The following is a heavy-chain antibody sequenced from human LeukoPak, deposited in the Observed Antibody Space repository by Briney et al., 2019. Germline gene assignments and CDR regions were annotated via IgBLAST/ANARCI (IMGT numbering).Heavy chain of an antibody. V-gene: IGHV4-59*01. J-gene: IGHJ3*02. Sequence: SETLSLTCTVSGGSISSYYWSWLRQPPGKRPEWIGYIYYSGSTSFSPSLKSRVTMSVDTSKNQFSLKLTSVTAADTAVYYCARGVGPDAFDIWGQGTMVTVSS. CDR2: IYYSGST. CDR3: ARGVGPDAFDI. D-gene: IGHD1-26*01. CDR1: GGSISSYY.